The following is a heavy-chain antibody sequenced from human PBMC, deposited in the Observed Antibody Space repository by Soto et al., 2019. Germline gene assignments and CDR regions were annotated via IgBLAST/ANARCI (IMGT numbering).Heavy chain of an antibody. CDR3: ARDVGYSYLSY. V-gene: IGHV4-31*03. D-gene: IGHD5-18*01. J-gene: IGHJ4*02. CDR1: GGSISSGGYY. Sequence: QVQLQESGPGLVKPSQTLSLTCTVSGGSISSGGYYWSWIRQHPGKGLEWIGYIYYSGRTYYKPSVKGRVTISVETSKNKFSLKLSSVTAADTTVYYCARDVGYSYLSYWGQGTLVTVSS. CDR2: IYYSGRT.